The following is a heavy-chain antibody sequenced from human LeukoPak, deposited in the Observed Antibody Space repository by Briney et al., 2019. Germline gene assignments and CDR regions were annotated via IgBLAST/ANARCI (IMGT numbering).Heavy chain of an antibody. CDR3: ARDKIVGATNFDY. CDR2: IKQDGSEK. V-gene: IGHV3-7*03. CDR1: GFTFRSYW. J-gene: IGHJ4*02. D-gene: IGHD1-26*01. Sequence: PGGSLRLSCAASGFTFRSYWMSWVRQAPGKGLEWVANIKQDGSEKNHVDSVKGRFTISRDNAKNSLYLQMSSLRAEDTAVYYCARDKIVGATNFDYWGQGTLVTVSS.